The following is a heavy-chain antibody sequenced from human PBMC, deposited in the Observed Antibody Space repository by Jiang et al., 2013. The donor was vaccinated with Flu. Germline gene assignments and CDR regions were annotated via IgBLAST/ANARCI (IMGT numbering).Heavy chain of an antibody. D-gene: IGHD3-10*01. V-gene: IGHV3-23*01. CDR1: GFTFSSYA. Sequence: QLLESGGGLVQPGGSLRLSCAASGFTFSSYAMSWVRQAPGKGLEWVSAISGSGGTTYYANSVKGRFTISRDNSKNTLYLQMNSLRAEDTAVYYCAKDYLWFGELSYFDYWGQGTLVTVSS. CDR3: AKDYLWFGELSYFDY. CDR2: ISGSGGTT. J-gene: IGHJ4*02.